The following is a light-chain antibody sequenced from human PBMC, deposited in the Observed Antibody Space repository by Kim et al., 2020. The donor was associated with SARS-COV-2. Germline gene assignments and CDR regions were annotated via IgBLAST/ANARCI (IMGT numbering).Light chain of an antibody. CDR2: DAS. J-gene: IGKJ3*01. Sequence: DIQMTQSPSSLSTSVGDRVTITCQASQDISNYFNWYQQKPGKAPKLLIYDASNLETGVPSRFSGSGSGTDFTLTISSLQPEDIATYYCQQYDSLPFTFGPGTKVDIK. CDR3: QQYDSLPFT. CDR1: QDISNY. V-gene: IGKV1-33*01.